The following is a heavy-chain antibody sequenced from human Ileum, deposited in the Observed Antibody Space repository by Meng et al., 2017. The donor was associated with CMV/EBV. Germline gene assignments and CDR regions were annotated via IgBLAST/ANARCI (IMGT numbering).Heavy chain of an antibody. CDR1: GYTFTNYF. J-gene: IGHJ4*02. CDR3: AREPESEFYFDY. V-gene: IGHV1-46*01. Sequence: QVQLVPSGAEVKKPGASGRVSCKASGYTFTNYFIHWVRQAPGQGPEYMGMINIGSGRTVYAQKFQGRVTMTRDTSTSTAYVELSSLRSEDTAVFYCAREPESEFYFDYWGQGTLVTVSS. D-gene: IGHD3-10*01. CDR2: INIGSGRT.